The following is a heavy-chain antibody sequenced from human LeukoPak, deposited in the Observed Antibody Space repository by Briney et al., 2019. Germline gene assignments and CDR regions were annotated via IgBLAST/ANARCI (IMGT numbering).Heavy chain of an antibody. Sequence: GGSLRLSCAASGFSFGSYGIHWVRQAPGKGLEWVAVISHEGSANYHADSVKGRFTVSRDNSKNMVYLQMNSLRAEDTAVYYCARTREQWQVLDYWGQGTLVIVSS. CDR3: ARTREQWQVLDY. J-gene: IGHJ4*02. D-gene: IGHD6-19*01. CDR1: GFSFGSYG. V-gene: IGHV3-30*03. CDR2: ISHEGSAN.